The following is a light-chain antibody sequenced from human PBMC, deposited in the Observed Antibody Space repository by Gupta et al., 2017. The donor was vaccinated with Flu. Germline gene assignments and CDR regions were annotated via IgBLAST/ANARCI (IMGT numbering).Light chain of an antibody. V-gene: IGKV1-12*01. CDR2: GAS. J-gene: IGKJ4*01. CDR3: QQAYSFPLT. CDR1: QGITSW. Sequence: DIQMTQYPSSVSASVGDRVTITCRASQGITSWLAWYQQKPGKAPKPLIYGASSWASGVPSRFSGSGSGTDFTLTISRLQPEDSATYYCQQAYSFPLTFGGGTKVEIK.